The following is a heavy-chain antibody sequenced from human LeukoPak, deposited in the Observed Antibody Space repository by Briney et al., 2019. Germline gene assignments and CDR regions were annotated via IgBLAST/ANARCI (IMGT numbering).Heavy chain of an antibody. D-gene: IGHD2-2*03. V-gene: IGHV4-34*01. CDR3: ARGVPGYCSSTSCYLGSNYYYYYYMDV. Sequence: PSETLSLTCAVYGGSFSGYYWSWIRQPPGKGLESIGEINHSGSTNYNPSLKSRVTISVDTSKNQFSLKLSSVTAADTAVYYCARGVPGYCSSTSCYLGSNYYYYYYMDVWGKGTTVTVSS. J-gene: IGHJ6*03. CDR1: GGSFSGYY. CDR2: INHSGST.